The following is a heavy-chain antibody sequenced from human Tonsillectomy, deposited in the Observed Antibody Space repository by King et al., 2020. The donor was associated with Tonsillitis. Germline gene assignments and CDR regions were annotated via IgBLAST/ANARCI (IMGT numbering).Heavy chain of an antibody. Sequence: VQLVESGGGLVQPGGSLRLSCAASGFAFSSYAMNWVRQAPGRGLEWVSTISTGGGSTYCADSVKGRFTISRDNSKNTLYLQVNSLRAEDTAVYYCAKDEYGSGTYSLGNHAFDIWGQGTMVTVSS. D-gene: IGHD3-10*01. J-gene: IGHJ3*02. CDR3: AKDEYGSGTYSLGNHAFDI. CDR2: ISTGGGST. CDR1: GFAFSSYA. V-gene: IGHV3-23*04.